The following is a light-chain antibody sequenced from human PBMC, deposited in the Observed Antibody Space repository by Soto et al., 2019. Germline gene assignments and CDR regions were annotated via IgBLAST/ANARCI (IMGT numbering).Light chain of an antibody. CDR3: HQYSDYPYT. CDR1: QTITSW. J-gene: IGKJ2*01. V-gene: IGKV1-5*01. CDR2: DAS. Sequence: DIQMTQSPSTLSASVGDRVTITCRASQTITSWLAWYQQKPGQAPKVLINDASNLQSGVPSRFSGSGSGTAFTLTISSLQPDDFATYYCHQYSDYPYTFGQGTKLEIK.